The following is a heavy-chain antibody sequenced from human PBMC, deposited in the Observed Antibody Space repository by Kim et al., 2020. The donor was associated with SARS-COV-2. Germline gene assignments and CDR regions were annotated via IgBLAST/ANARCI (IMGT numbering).Heavy chain of an antibody. D-gene: IGHD2-15*01. CDR3: ARLGGGGYFHY. V-gene: IGHV4-39*01. CDR2: IYYSGST. J-gene: IGHJ4*02. Sequence: SETLSLTCTVSGGSISSSSYYWGWIRQPPGKGLEWIGSIYYSGSTYYNPSLKSRVTISVDTSKNQFSLKLSAVTAADTAVYYCARLGGGGYFHYWGQGTL. CDR1: GGSISSSSYY.